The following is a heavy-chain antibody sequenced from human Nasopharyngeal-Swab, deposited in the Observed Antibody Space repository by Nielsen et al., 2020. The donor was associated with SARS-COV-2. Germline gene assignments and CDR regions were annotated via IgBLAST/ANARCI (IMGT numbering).Heavy chain of an antibody. D-gene: IGHD4-23*01. Sequence: SETLSLTCTVSGGSISSYYWSWIRQPPGKGLEWIGYIYYSGSTNYNPSLKSRVTISVDTSKNQFSLKLSSVTAAETAVYYCAFSAYGGWVDPWGQGTLVTVSS. CDR2: IYYSGST. CDR3: AFSAYGGWVDP. V-gene: IGHV4-59*01. J-gene: IGHJ5*02. CDR1: GGSISSYY.